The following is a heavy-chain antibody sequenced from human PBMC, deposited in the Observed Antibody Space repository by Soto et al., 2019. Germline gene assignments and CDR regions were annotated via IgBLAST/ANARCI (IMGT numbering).Heavy chain of an antibody. CDR2: INPNSGGT. CDR3: ARERTNYGEKLFDY. V-gene: IGHV1-2*04. CDR1: GYTFTGYY. D-gene: IGHD4-17*01. J-gene: IGHJ4*02. Sequence: ASVKVSCTASGYTFTGYYMHWVRQAPGQGLERMGWINPNSGGTNYAQKFQGWVTMTRDTSISTAYMELSRLRSDDTAVYYCARERTNYGEKLFDYWGQGTLVTVSS.